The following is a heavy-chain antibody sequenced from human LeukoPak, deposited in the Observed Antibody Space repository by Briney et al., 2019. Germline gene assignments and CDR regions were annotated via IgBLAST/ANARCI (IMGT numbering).Heavy chain of an antibody. CDR3: AREVSEGFDF. D-gene: IGHD3-22*01. V-gene: IGHV3-21*01. CDR2: FGTRSTSI. Sequence: GGSLRLSCEASGFTFGNYAMNWVRQAPGKGLEWVSSFGTRSTSIYHAGSVKGRFAISRDNAKNLLYLQMNSLRAEDTALYYCAREVSEGFDFWGQGTLVTVSS. CDR1: GFTFGNYA. J-gene: IGHJ4*02.